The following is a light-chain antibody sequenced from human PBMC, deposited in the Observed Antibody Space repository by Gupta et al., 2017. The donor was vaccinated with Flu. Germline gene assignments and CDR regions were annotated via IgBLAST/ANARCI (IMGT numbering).Light chain of an antibody. J-gene: IGKJ2*01. CDR2: AAP. V-gene: IGKV1-39*01. CDR3: RQRYNIPYT. Sequence: PSSLSASVGDRVTITCRASQSISRYLDWYQQEPGKAPKLLIYAAPTLRSGVPLSFSGSGTWTDLTLIISRRQPEDFATYYCRQRYNIPYTFGQGTKVEIK. CDR1: QSISRY.